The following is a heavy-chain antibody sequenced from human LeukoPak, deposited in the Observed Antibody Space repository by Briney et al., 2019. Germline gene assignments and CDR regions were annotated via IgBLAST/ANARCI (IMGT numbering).Heavy chain of an antibody. D-gene: IGHD2-15*01. CDR3: AKDLGSYCSGGSCYGFDY. V-gene: IGHV3-30*18. CDR2: ISYDGSNK. Sequence: GGSLRLSCAASGFTFSSYGMHWVRQAPGKGLEWVAVISYDGSNKYYADSVKGRFTIFRDNAKNALYLQRTSLRAENTAVYYCAKDLGSYCSGGSCYGFDYWGQGTLVTVCS. CDR1: GFTFSSYG. J-gene: IGHJ4*02.